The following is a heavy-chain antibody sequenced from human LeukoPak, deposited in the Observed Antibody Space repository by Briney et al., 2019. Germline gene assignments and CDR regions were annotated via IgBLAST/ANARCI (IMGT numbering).Heavy chain of an antibody. CDR2: IIGIVGIA. V-gene: IGHV3-23*01. Sequence: WGSLRLSCAASGFTFSSYAMSWVRQAPGKGLEWVAAIIGIVGIAYYAHAVKGRVTIARDNSTNTLYLQMHSLRAEDTAVYYCASNRAPAGPRALDYWRQPTLVTVPS. CDR1: GFTFSSYA. D-gene: IGHD6-13*01. J-gene: IGHJ4*02. CDR3: ASNRAPAGPRALDY.